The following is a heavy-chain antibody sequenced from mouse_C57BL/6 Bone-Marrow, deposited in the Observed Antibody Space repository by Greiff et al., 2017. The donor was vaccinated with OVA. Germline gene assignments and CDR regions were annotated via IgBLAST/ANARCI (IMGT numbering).Heavy chain of an antibody. CDR3: ARDQRWLPTWFAY. CDR2: ISDGGSYT. V-gene: IGHV5-4*01. J-gene: IGHJ3*01. D-gene: IGHD2-2*01. CDR1: GFTFSSYA. Sequence: EVMLVESGGGLVKPGGSLKLSCAASGFTFSSYAMSWVRQTPEKRLEWVATISDGGSYTYYPDNVKGRFTISRDNAKNNLYLQMSHLKSEDTAMYYCARDQRWLPTWFAYWGQGTLVTVSA.